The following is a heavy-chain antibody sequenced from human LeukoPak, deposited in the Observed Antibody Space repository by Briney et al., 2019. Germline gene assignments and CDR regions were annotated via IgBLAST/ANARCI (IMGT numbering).Heavy chain of an antibody. V-gene: IGHV1-3*01. J-gene: IGHJ4*02. CDR2: INAGNGNA. D-gene: IGHD3-22*01. Sequence: ASVKVSCKASGYTFTSYAMHWVRQAPGQSLEWMGWINAGNGNAKYSQKFQGRVTITRDTSASTAYMELSSLRSEDTAVYYCARASGYYYDSSGYSNFDYWGQGTLVTVSS. CDR3: ARASGYYYDSSGYSNFDY. CDR1: GYTFTSYA.